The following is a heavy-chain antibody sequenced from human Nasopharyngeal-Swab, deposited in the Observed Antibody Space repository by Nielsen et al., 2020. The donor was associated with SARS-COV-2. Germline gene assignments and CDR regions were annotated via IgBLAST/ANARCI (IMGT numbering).Heavy chain of an antibody. J-gene: IGHJ4*02. CDR2: ISYDGYNK. CDR3: AKPASGSYFSDFDY. V-gene: IGHV3-30*18. CDR1: GFTFSSYG. Sequence: GGSLRLSCAASGFTFSSYGMHWVRQAPGKGLEWVAVISYDGYNKYYADSVKGRFTISRDNSKNTLYLQMNSLRAEDPAVYYCAKPASGSYFSDFDYWGPGPLVPFSS. D-gene: IGHD1-26*01.